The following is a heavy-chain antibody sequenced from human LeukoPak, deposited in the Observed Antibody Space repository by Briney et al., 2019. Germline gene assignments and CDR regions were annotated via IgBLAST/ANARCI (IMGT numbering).Heavy chain of an antibody. Sequence: QSGGSLRLSWAASGFTFSHFWMSWVRQAPGKGLEWVAYIKKTGSETYYVDSVKGRFTITRDNTRNSLFLQMYSLRAEDTAVYFCAREDGYCSGGNCYSYFDSWGQGTLVTVSS. V-gene: IGHV3-7*01. CDR3: AREDGYCSGGNCYSYFDS. D-gene: IGHD2-15*01. CDR2: IKKTGSET. CDR1: GFTFSHFW. J-gene: IGHJ4*02.